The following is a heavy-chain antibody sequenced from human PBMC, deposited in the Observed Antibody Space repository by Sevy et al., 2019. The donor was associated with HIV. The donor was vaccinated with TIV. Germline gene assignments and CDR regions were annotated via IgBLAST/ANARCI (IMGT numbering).Heavy chain of an antibody. V-gene: IGHV1-2*06. CDR1: GYTFTGYY. J-gene: IGHJ4*02. D-gene: IGHD5-12*01. CDR3: ARCPGYSGYHRLDY. Sequence: ASVKVSCKASGYTFTGYYMHWVRQAPGQGLEWMGRINPNSGGTNYAQKFQGRVTMTRDTSISTAYMELSRLRSDDTAVYYCARCPGYSGYHRLDYWGQGTLVTVSS. CDR2: INPNSGGT.